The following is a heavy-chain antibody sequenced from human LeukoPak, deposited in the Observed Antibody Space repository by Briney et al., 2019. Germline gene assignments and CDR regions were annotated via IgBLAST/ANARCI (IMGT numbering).Heavy chain of an antibody. CDR3: ARDTRLLDFDAFDI. Sequence: GGPLRLSCAASGFTFSSYGMHWVRQAPGQGLEWMGIINPSGGSTNYAQKFQGRVTLTRDTSTSTVYMELSSLRSEDTAVYYCARDTRLLDFDAFDIWGQGTMVTVSS. D-gene: IGHD3-3*01. V-gene: IGHV1-46*01. CDR2: INPSGGST. J-gene: IGHJ3*02. CDR1: GFTFSSYG.